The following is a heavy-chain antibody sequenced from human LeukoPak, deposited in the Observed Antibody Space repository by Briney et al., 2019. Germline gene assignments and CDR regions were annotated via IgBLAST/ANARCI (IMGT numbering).Heavy chain of an antibody. J-gene: IGHJ4*02. CDR2: IYYSGST. CDR1: GGSISSYS. CDR3: ARGEHTFDY. D-gene: IGHD1/OR15-1a*01. V-gene: IGHV4-59*12. Sequence: SETLSLTCTVSGGSISSYSWSWIRQPPGKGLEWIGYIYYSGSTNYNPSLKSRVTISVDTSKSQFSLKLSSVTAADTAVYYCARGEHTFDYWGQGTLVTVSS.